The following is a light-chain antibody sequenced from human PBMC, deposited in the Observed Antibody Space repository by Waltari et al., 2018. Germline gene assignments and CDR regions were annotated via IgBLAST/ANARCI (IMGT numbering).Light chain of an antibody. V-gene: IGLV2-14*03. CDR2: DVS. Sequence: QSALTQPASVSGSPGQSITISCTGTSRDVGGYHYPPWYQQHPGKAPKVVIFDVSYRPSGVSNRFSASKSGNTASLTISGLQAEDEADYYCTSYTSSHGLVFGTGTKVTVL. CDR3: TSYTSSHGLV. CDR1: SRDVGGYHY. J-gene: IGLJ1*01.